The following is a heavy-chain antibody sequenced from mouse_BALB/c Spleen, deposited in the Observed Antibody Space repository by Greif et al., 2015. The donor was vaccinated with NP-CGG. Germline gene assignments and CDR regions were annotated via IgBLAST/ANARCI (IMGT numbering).Heavy chain of an antibody. J-gene: IGHJ2*01. V-gene: IGHV1-54*01. CDR2: INPGSGGT. D-gene: IGHD1-1*01. CDR3: ARGILRYGVIFDY. Sequence: QVQLQQSGAELVRPGTSVKVSCKASGYAFTNYLIEWVKQRPGQGLEWIGVINPGSGGTNYNEKFKGKATLTADKSSSXAYMQLSSLTSDDSAVYFCARGILRYGVIFDYWGQGTTLTVSS. CDR1: GYAFTNYL.